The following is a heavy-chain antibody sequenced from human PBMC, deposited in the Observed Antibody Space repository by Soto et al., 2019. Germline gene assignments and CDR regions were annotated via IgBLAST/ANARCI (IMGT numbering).Heavy chain of an antibody. V-gene: IGHV3-23*01. CDR1: GFTFGTYG. J-gene: IGHJ4*02. CDR3: AKDKERGGYDSDFDS. D-gene: IGHD3-3*01. Sequence: EVQLLESGGGLIQPGGSLRPSFEASGFTFGTYGMGWVRQAPGKGLEWVSTITGGNTYYAASVRGRFTISRDNYKNTLYLQMSSLRAEDTALYYCAKDKERGGYDSDFDSWGQGTLVTVSS. CDR2: ITGGNT.